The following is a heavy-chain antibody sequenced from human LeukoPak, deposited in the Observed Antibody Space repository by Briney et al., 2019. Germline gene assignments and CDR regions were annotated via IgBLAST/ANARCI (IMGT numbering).Heavy chain of an antibody. V-gene: IGHV3-30*03. J-gene: IGHJ4*02. CDR2: ISYDGSNK. CDR1: RFSFSSHS. CDR3: ARATGITVAHKY. Sequence: PGRPLRLPCAASRFSFSSHSMHCFRHASGKDLERVEAISYDGSNKFYADSVKGRLSISRDNSKNKLYLQMNSLRAEDTALYYCARATGITVAHKYWGQGTLVTDS. D-gene: IGHD6-19*01.